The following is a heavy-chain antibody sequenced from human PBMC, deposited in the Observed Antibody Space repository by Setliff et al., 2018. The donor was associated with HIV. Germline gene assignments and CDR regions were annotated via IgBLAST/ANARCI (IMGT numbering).Heavy chain of an antibody. Sequence: ASVKVSCKASGGTFSSHGISWVRQAPGQGLEWMGWISAYNGNTNYAQKFQGRVTMTRDTSTNTAYMEVRSLRPDDTAVYYCAKDKTEGAMGHWGQGTLVTVSS. CDR2: ISAYNGNT. D-gene: IGHD1-26*01. J-gene: IGHJ4*02. CDR3: AKDKTEGAMGH. V-gene: IGHV1-18*01. CDR1: GGTFSSHG.